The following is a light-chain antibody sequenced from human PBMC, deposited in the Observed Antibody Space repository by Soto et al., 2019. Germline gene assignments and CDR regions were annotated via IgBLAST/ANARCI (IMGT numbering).Light chain of an antibody. CDR2: SNN. Sequence: QLVLTQPPSASGTPGQRVTISCSGSNSNIGRNTVNWYQQLPGAAPSLLIYSNNQRPSGVPDRFSGSKSGTSASLAISGLQSEDEADYYCAAWDESPNVPVFGGGTKLTV. CDR1: NSNIGRNT. CDR3: AAWDESPNVPV. J-gene: IGLJ3*02. V-gene: IGLV1-44*01.